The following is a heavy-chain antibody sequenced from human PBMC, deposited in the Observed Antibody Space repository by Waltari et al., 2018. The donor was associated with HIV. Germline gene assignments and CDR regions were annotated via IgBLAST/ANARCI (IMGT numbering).Heavy chain of an antibody. CDR2: INHSGST. V-gene: IGHV4-34*01. CDR3: ARGLLGYDSSADNDAFDI. CDR1: GGSFSGYY. J-gene: IGHJ3*02. Sequence: QVQLQQWGAGLLKPSETLSLTCAVYGGSFSGYYWSWIRQPPGKGLEWIGEINHSGSTNYNPSLKSRVTISVDTSKNQFSLKLSSVTAADTAVYYCARGLLGYDSSADNDAFDIWGQGTMVTVSS. D-gene: IGHD3-22*01.